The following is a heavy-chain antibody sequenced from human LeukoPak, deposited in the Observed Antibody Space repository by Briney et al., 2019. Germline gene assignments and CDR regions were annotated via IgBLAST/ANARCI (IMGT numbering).Heavy chain of an antibody. D-gene: IGHD5-24*01. CDR3: ASLGYKDREFDY. Sequence: SETLSLTCTVPGGSISSSNYYWAWIRQPPGKGLEWIGMIYYSGGTYYNPSLKSRVTISIDTSKNQFSLKVNAVTAADTAVYYCASLGYKDREFDYWGQGTLVTVSS. CDR1: GGSISSSNYY. CDR2: IYYSGGT. V-gene: IGHV4-39*01. J-gene: IGHJ4*02.